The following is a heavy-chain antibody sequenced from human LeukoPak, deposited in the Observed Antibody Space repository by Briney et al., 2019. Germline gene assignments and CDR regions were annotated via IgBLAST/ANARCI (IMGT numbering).Heavy chain of an antibody. CDR3: TRGEGTSWFDF. D-gene: IGHD2-2*01. V-gene: IGHV1-2*02. CDR2: MNPNSGVT. CDR1: GYTFTVNY. J-gene: IGHJ4*02. Sequence: ASVKVSCKPSGYTFTVNYLHWVRQAPGQGLEWVGWMNPNSGVTGYAQNFQGRVTMTRDTSISTAYMELSSLTSDDTAVYYCTRGEGTSWFDFWGQGSLVTVSS.